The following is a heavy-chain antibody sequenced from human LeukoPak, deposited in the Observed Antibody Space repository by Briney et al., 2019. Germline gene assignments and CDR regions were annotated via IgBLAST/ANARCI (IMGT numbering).Heavy chain of an antibody. Sequence: ASVKVSCKASGYTFTSYGISWVRQAPGQGLEWMGWISAYNGNTNYAQKLQGRVTMTTDTSTSTAYMELRSLRSDDTAVYYCARSIRRDSSGYLGYWGQGTLVTVSS. D-gene: IGHD3-22*01. CDR3: ARSIRRDSSGYLGY. CDR2: ISAYNGNT. CDR1: GYTFTSYG. V-gene: IGHV1-18*01. J-gene: IGHJ4*02.